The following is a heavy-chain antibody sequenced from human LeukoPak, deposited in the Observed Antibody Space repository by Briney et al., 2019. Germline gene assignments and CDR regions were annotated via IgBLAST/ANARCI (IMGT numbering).Heavy chain of an antibody. CDR2: ISSSSSYI. CDR3: ARNPPNSGSPLDY. V-gene: IGHV3-21*01. D-gene: IGHD1-26*01. CDR1: GFTFSSYS. J-gene: IGHJ4*02. Sequence: PGGSLRLSCAASGFTFSSYSMNWVRQAPGKGLEWVSSISSSSSYIYYVDSVKGRFTISRDNAKNSLYLQMNSLRAEDTAVYYCARNPPNSGSPLDYWGQGTLVTVSS.